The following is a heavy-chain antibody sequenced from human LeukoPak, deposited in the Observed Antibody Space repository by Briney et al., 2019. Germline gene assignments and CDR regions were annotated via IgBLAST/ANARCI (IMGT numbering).Heavy chain of an antibody. CDR1: GFTFSSYS. CDR3: ARDLSVYYYGSGSYRFDP. J-gene: IGHJ5*02. Sequence: GGSLRLSCAASGFTFSSYSVNWVRQAPGKGLEWVSSISSTSKYISYADLAKGRFTISRDNAKNALYLQMNSLRVEDTAVYYCARDLSVYYYGSGSYRFDPWGQGTLVTVSS. V-gene: IGHV3-21*01. D-gene: IGHD3-10*01. CDR2: ISSTSKYI.